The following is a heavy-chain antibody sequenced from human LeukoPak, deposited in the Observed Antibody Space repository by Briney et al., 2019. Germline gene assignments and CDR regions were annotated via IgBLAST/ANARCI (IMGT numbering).Heavy chain of an antibody. CDR2: ISSSSSYI. Sequence: GGSLRLSCAASGFTFSSYSMNWAPQAPGKGLEWVSSISSSSSYIYYADSVKGRFTISRDNAKNSLYLQMNSRRAEDTAVYYCARDDYGDPLMLRVPPAFDIWGQGTMVTVSS. CDR3: ARDDYGDPLMLRVPPAFDI. CDR1: GFTFSSYS. V-gene: IGHV3-21*01. D-gene: IGHD4-17*01. J-gene: IGHJ3*02.